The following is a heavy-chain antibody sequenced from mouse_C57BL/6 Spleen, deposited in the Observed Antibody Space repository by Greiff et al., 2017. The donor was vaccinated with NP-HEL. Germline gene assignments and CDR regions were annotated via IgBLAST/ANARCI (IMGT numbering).Heavy chain of an antibody. Sequence: QVQLQQSGPELVKPGASVKLSCKASGYTFTSCDINWVKQRPGQGLEWIGWIYPRDGSTKYNEKFKGKAQLTVDTSSSTAYLELHSLTSEDSAVYFWARIRCFGNSAWFAYWGQGTLVTVSA. J-gene: IGHJ3*01. D-gene: IGHD2-1*01. CDR1: GYTFTSCD. CDR2: IYPRDGST. V-gene: IGHV1-85*01. CDR3: ARIRCFGNSAWFAY.